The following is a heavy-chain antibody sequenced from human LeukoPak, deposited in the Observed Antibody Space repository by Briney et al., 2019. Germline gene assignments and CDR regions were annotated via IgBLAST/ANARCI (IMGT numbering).Heavy chain of an antibody. D-gene: IGHD6-13*01. V-gene: IGHV3-30*02. Sequence: PGGSLRLSCAASGFTFSSYGMHWVRQAPGKGLEWVAFIRYDGSNKYYADSVKGRFTISRDNSKNTLYLQMNSLRAEDTAVYYCAKPHQQLGYYYYYMDVWGKGTTVTISS. J-gene: IGHJ6*03. CDR3: AKPHQQLGYYYYYMDV. CDR2: IRYDGSNK. CDR1: GFTFSSYG.